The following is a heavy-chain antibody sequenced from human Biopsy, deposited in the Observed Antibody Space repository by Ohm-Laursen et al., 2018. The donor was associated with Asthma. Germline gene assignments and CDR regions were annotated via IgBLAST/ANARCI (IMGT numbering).Heavy chain of an antibody. J-gene: IGHJ6*02. CDR1: GYTFNSAG. CDR3: ARAVDYSHYYGIDV. D-gene: IGHD3-10*01. CDR2: ISVYNGNT. V-gene: IGHV1-18*01. Sequence: ATVKISCKTSGYTFNSAGITWVRQAPGQGLEWMGWISVYNGNTKVAQKLQDRVTMITDTSTSTAYMKLRGLRSDDTAVYFCARAVDYSHYYGIDVWGQGTTVTVS.